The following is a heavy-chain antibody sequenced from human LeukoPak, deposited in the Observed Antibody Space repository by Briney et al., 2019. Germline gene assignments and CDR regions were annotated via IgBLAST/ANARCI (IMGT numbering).Heavy chain of an antibody. CDR1: GDSISSTSYF. CDR2: GSYTGRT. Sequence: SETLSLTCAVSGDSISSTSYFWAWLRQPPGKGLEWIGSGSYTGRTYYNPSLKSRLTLSVDTSTNQFSLKLSSVTAADAAVYYCARQKRDYYDTSGYYFGNDYWGQGTLVTVSS. D-gene: IGHD3-22*01. J-gene: IGHJ4*02. V-gene: IGHV4-39*01. CDR3: ARQKRDYYDTSGYYFGNDY.